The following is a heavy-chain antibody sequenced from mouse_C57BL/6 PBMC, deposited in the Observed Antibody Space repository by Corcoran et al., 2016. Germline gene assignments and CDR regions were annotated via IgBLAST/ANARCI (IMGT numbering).Heavy chain of an antibody. CDR1: GYTFTTYG. CDR2: INTYSGVP. D-gene: IGHD1-1*01. J-gene: IGHJ2*01. Sequence: QIQLVQSGPELKKPGETVTISCTASGYTFTTYGMSWVKQAPGKGLKWMGWINTYSGVPTYADDFKGRFAFSLETSASTAYLQINNLKNEDTATYFCARSDYYGSSHFDYWGQGTTLTVSS. CDR3: ARSDYYGSSHFDY. V-gene: IGHV9-3*01.